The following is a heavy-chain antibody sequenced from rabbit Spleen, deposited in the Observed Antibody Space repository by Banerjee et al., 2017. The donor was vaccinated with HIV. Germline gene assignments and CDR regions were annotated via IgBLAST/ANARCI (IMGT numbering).Heavy chain of an antibody. D-gene: IGHD1-1*01. J-gene: IGHJ6*01. CDR3: ARDTSSSFSSYGMDL. CDR2: IAGDSSGFT. Sequence: QSLEESGGDLVKPGASLTLTCTASGFSFSSNEYMCWVRQAPGKGLEWISCIAGDSSGFTYSATWAKGRFTISKTSSTTVTLQMTRLTAADTATYFCARDTSSSFSSYGMDLWGPGTLVTVS. V-gene: IGHV1S40*01. CDR1: GFSFSSNEY.